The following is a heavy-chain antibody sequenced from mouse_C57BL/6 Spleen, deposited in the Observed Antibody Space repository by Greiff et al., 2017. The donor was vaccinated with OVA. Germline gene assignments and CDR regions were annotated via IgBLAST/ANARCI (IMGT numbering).Heavy chain of an antibody. V-gene: IGHV1-69*01. D-gene: IGHD4-1*01. CDR2: IDPSDSYT. CDR1: GYTFTSYW. Sequence: QVQLQQPGAELVMPGASVQLSCKASGYTFTSYWMHWVKQRPGQGLEWIGEIDPSDSYTNYNQKFKGKSTWTVDKSSSTAYMQLSSLTSEDSAVYYCGTGNCDYWGQGTTLTVSS. J-gene: IGHJ2*01. CDR3: GTGNCDY.